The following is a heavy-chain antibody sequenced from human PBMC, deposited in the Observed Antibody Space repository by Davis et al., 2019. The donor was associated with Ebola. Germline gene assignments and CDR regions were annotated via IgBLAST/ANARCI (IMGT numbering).Heavy chain of an antibody. J-gene: IGHJ4*02. D-gene: IGHD5-24*01. CDR2: IFSDDEK. V-gene: IGHV2-26*01. CDR3: ARIGDAYNYYFDF. Sequence: ETLSLTCAVSGGSISSGAYYWSWIRQPPGKALEWLAHIFSDDEKSYSTSLESRLTFSKDTSKSQVVLTLTSMDPVDTATYYCARIGDAYNYYFDFWGQGTLVTVSS. CDR1: GGSISSGAYY.